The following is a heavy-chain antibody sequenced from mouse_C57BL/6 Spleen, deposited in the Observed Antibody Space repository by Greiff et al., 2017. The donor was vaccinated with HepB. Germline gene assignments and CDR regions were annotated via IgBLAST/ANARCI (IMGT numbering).Heavy chain of an antibody. D-gene: IGHD1-1*01. CDR2: IYPGDGDT. Sequence: VQLQQSGAELVKPGASVKISCKASGYAFSSYWMNWVKQRPGKGLEWIGQIYPGDGDTNYNVKFKGKATLTADKSSSTAYMQLSSLTSEDSAVYFCARGGSSFFMDYWGQGTSVTVSS. J-gene: IGHJ4*01. CDR1: GYAFSSYW. V-gene: IGHV1-80*01. CDR3: ARGGSSFFMDY.